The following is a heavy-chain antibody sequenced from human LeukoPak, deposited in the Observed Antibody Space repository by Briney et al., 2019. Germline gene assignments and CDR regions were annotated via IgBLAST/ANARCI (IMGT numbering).Heavy chain of an antibody. D-gene: IGHD4-17*01. CDR3: ARSHMYGDYGEDI. CDR1: GFTFNSYG. J-gene: IGHJ3*02. V-gene: IGHV3-48*03. CDR2: INSVGGTT. Sequence: GGSLRLSCAASGFTFNSYGTNWFRQAPGKGLEWISYINSVGGTTFYADSVKGRFTITRDNANNTLYLQMNSLRAEDAAIYYCARSHMYGDYGEDIWGHGTVVAVSS.